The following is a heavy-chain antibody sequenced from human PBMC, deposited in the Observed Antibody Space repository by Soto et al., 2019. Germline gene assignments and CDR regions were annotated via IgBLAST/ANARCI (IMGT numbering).Heavy chain of an antibody. J-gene: IGHJ6*02. Sequence: GESLKISCKGSGYSFTSYWIGWVRQMPGKGLEWMGIIYPGDSDTRYSPSFQGQVTISADKSISTAYLQWSSLKASDTAMYYCARSGGGWVHYYGMDVWGQGTTVTVSS. D-gene: IGHD6-19*01. CDR3: ARSGGGWVHYYGMDV. CDR2: IYPGDSDT. CDR1: GYSFTSYW. V-gene: IGHV5-51*01.